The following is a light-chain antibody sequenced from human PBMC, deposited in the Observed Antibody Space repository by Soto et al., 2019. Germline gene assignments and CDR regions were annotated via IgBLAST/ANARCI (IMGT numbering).Light chain of an antibody. Sequence: QSLLTQPSSVTGSPGQSITISCTGTSSDVGSYNLVSWYQQHPGKAPKLMIYEGSKRPSGVSNRFSGSKSGNTASLTISGLQAEDEADYYCCSYAGSSTSVFGTGTTVTV. J-gene: IGLJ1*01. CDR1: SSDVGSYNL. CDR2: EGS. V-gene: IGLV2-23*01. CDR3: CSYAGSSTSV.